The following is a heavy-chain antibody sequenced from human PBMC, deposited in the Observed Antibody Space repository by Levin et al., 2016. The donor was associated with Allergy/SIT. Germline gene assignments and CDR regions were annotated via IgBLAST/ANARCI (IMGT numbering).Heavy chain of an antibody. V-gene: IGHV1-69*13. D-gene: IGHD3-10*01. CDR1: GGTFSTST. CDR3: AREVSMGVRGVIPA. J-gene: IGHJ5*02. CDR2: VIPIFDTA. Sequence: SVKVSCKASGGTFSTSTINWVRQAPGQGLEWMGGVIPIFDTANYAQKFQGRVTISADESTSTAYMELSSLRSEDSAVYYCAREVSMGVRGVIPAWGQGTLVTVSS.